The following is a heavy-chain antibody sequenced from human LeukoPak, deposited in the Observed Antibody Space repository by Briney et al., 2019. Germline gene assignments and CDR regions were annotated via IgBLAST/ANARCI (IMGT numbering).Heavy chain of an antibody. D-gene: IGHD2-2*01. Sequence: ASVKVSCKASGGTFSSYAISWVRQAPGQGLEWMGGIIPIFGTANYAQKFQGRVTITADESTSTAYMELSSLRSEDTAVYYCAREDPVHCSSTSYYYYGMDVWGQGTTVTVSS. V-gene: IGHV1-69*13. CDR3: AREDPVHCSSTSYYYYGMDV. CDR2: IIPIFGTA. J-gene: IGHJ6*02. CDR1: GGTFSSYA.